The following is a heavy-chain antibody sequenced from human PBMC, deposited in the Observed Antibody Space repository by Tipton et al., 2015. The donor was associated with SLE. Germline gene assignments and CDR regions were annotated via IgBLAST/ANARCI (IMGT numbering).Heavy chain of an antibody. CDR3: ARIEMATTLDY. Sequence: TLSLTCTVSGGSISSHYWSWIRQPPGKGLEWIGYIYYSGSTNYNPSLKSRVTISVDTSKNQFSLKLSSVTAADTAVYYCARIEMATTLDYWGQGTLVTVSS. CDR2: IYYSGST. D-gene: IGHD5-24*01. J-gene: IGHJ4*02. V-gene: IGHV4-59*08. CDR1: GGSISSHY.